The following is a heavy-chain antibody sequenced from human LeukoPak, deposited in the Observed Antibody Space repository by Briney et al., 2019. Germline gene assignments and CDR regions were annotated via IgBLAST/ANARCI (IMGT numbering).Heavy chain of an antibody. CDR3: ARDWTTTGTFGY. J-gene: IGHJ4*02. CDR2: TYYRSKWYS. Sequence: SQTLSLTCAISGDSVSSNSAAWNWIRQSPPRSLEWLGRTYYRSKWYSDYAPSVISRITISPDTSKNEFSLQLISVTPEDTAVYYCARDWTTTGTFGYWGQGTLVTVSS. D-gene: IGHD1-1*01. CDR1: GDSVSSNSAA. V-gene: IGHV6-1*01.